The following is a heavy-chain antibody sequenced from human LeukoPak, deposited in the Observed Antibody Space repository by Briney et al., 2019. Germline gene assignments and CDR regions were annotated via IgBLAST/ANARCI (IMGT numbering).Heavy chain of an antibody. CDR2: INGSGAET. J-gene: IGHJ4*02. Sequence: LPGGSLRLSCAASGLTFSNYAMSWVLQAPGKGLEWVSSINGSGAETNSADAVKGRFTISRDNSKNTLYLQRNTLRAEDTAVYYCAKGPHIRTMWLFDSWGQGSLVTVSS. V-gene: IGHV3-23*01. CDR3: AKGPHIRTMWLFDS. CDR1: GLTFSNYA. D-gene: IGHD1-14*01.